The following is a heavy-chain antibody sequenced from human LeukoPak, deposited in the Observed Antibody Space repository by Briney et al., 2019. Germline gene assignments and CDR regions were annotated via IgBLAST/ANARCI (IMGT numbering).Heavy chain of an antibody. J-gene: IGHJ4*02. V-gene: IGHV4-34*01. CDR2: INHSGST. Sequence: KTSETLSLTCAVYGGSFSGYYWSWIRQPPGKGLEWIGEINHSGSTNYNPSLKSRVTISVDTSKNQFSLKLSSVTAADTAVYYCARGFRITMVRGVIGWLVPVPDLYYFDYWGQGTLVTVSS. CDR1: GGSFSGYY. CDR3: ARGFRITMVRGVIGWLVPVPDLYYFDY. D-gene: IGHD3-10*01.